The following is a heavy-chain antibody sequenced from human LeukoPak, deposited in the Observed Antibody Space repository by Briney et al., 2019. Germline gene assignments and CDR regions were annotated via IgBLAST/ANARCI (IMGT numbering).Heavy chain of an antibody. D-gene: IGHD3-16*02. V-gene: IGHV3-23*01. Sequence: GGSLRLSCAASGFTFSSYAMSWVRQAPGKGLEWVSAISGSGGSTYYADSVKGRFTISRDNSKNTLYLQMNSLRAEDTAVYYCAKDGATHYDCVWGSYRYDSSGLYYYYYGMDVWGQGTTVTVSS. CDR1: GFTFSSYA. CDR2: ISGSGGST. CDR3: AKDGATHYDCVWGSYRYDSSGLYYYYYGMDV. J-gene: IGHJ6*02.